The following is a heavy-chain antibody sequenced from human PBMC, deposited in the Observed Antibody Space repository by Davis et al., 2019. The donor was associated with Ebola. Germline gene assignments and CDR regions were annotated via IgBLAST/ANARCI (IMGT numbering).Heavy chain of an antibody. CDR2: MNPNSANT. D-gene: IGHD3-10*01. Sequence: ASVKVSCKASGYTFTSYDINWVRQATGQGPEWMGWMNPNSANTGYARKFQGRVTMTRDTSTSTVYMELSSLRSEDTAVYYCARDRYVVQGVIQGIASDYYYYGMDVWGQGTAVTVSS. J-gene: IGHJ6*02. CDR3: ARDRYVVQGVIQGIASDYYYYGMDV. V-gene: IGHV1-8*01. CDR1: GYTFTSYD.